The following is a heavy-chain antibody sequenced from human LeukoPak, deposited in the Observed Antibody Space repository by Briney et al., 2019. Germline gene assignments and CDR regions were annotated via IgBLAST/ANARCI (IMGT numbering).Heavy chain of an antibody. D-gene: IGHD2-15*01. J-gene: IGHJ4*02. CDR3: ATGGRSGVAFES. Sequence: PSETLSLTCTVSGGSISNYYWTWIRQPPGKGLEWVSLIYSGGSTYYADSVMGRSTISRDKSNNTLYLQMNSLRAEDTAVYYCATGGRSGVAFESWGQGTLVTVSS. CDR1: GGSISNYY. CDR2: IYSGGST. V-gene: IGHV3-53*01.